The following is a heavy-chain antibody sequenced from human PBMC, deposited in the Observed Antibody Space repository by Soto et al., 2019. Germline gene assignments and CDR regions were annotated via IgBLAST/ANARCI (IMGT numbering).Heavy chain of an antibody. V-gene: IGHV3-11*06. CDR1: GFTFSDYY. D-gene: IGHD6-19*01. Sequence: PGGSLRLSCAASGFTFSDYYMSWIRQAPGKGLEWVSYISSSSSYTNYADSVKGRFTISRDNAKNSLYLQMNSLRAEDTAVYYCASDIHSSGWSRPDYWGQGTLVTVSS. CDR2: ISSSSSYT. CDR3: ASDIHSSGWSRPDY. J-gene: IGHJ4*02.